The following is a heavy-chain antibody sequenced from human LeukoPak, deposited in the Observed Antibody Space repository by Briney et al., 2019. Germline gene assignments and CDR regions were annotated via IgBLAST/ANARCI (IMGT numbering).Heavy chain of an antibody. J-gene: IGHJ4*02. Sequence: ASVKVSCKASGYTFTGYYMHWVRQAPGQGLEWMGWINPNSGGTSYAQKFQGRVTMTRDMSTSTVYMELSSLRSEDTAVYYCASNWNLEYWGQGTLVTVSS. V-gene: IGHV1-2*02. CDR1: GYTFTGYY. CDR2: INPNSGGT. D-gene: IGHD1-20*01. CDR3: ASNWNLEY.